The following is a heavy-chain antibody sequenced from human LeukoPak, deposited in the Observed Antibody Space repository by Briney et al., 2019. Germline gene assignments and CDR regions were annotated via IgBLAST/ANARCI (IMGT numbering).Heavy chain of an antibody. Sequence: PGGSLRLSCAASGFTFSSYSMNWVRQAPGKGLEWVSYISSSSSTIYYADSVKGRFTISRDNAKNSLYLQMNSLRAEDTAVYYCTRHIPSSGSYLPTTEFAFDIWGQGTMVTVSS. J-gene: IGHJ3*02. CDR2: ISSSSSTI. CDR1: GFTFSSYS. D-gene: IGHD1-26*01. V-gene: IGHV3-48*04. CDR3: TRHIPSSGSYLPTTEFAFDI.